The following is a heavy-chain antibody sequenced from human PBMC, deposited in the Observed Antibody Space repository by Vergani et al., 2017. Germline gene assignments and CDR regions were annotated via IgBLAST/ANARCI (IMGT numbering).Heavy chain of an antibody. Sequence: QVQLQESGPGLVKPSETLSLTCIVSGRSISPYYWSWIRQPAGKGLEWIGRIYTSESTNYNPSLKSRVTMLVDTSKNQFSLKLSSVTAADTAVYYCARCFRDEGMIYGGTVENWFDPWGQGTLVTVSS. CDR2: IYTSEST. V-gene: IGHV4-4*07. D-gene: IGHD3-22*01. CDR1: GRSISPYY. CDR3: ARCFRDEGMIYGGTVENWFDP. J-gene: IGHJ5*02.